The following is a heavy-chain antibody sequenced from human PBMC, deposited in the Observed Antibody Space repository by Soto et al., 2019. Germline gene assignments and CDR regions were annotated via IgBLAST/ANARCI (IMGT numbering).Heavy chain of an antibody. CDR1: GGSISSYY. J-gene: IGHJ4*02. CDR2: IYYSGST. CDR3: ARDSEWGSGTNYFDY. V-gene: IGHV4-59*01. D-gene: IGHD3-10*01. Sequence: SETLSLTCTVSGGSISSYYWSWIRQPPGKGLEWIGYIYYSGSTNYNPSLKSRVTISVDTSKNQFSLKLGPVTAADTAVYYCARDSEWGSGTNYFDYWGQGTLVTVSS.